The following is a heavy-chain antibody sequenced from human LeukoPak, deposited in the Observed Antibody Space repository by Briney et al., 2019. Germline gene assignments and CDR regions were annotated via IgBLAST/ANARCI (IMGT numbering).Heavy chain of an antibody. V-gene: IGHV4-38-2*02. CDR1: GYSIGSGYY. CDR3: ARDVIDYYDSSGYYRAHDAFDI. D-gene: IGHD3-22*01. Sequence: SETLSLTCTVSGYSIGSGYYWGWTRQPPGKGLEWIGYIYYSGSTNYNPSLKSRVTISVDTSKNQFSLKLSSVTAADTAVYYCARDVIDYYDSSGYYRAHDAFDIWGQGTMVTVSS. CDR2: IYYSGST. J-gene: IGHJ3*02.